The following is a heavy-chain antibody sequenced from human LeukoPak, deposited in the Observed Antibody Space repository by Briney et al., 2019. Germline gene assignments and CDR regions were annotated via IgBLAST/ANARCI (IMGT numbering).Heavy chain of an antibody. J-gene: IGHJ4*02. Sequence: PGWSLRLSCAAAGFTFSSYTIHWVRQAPGEGLEWVAVISYDGSNKYYADSVKGRFTISRDNSKNTLYLQMNSLRAEDTAVYYCARGVFSGSYIFDYWGQGTLVTVSS. V-gene: IGHV3-30-3*01. CDR1: GFTFSSYT. CDR2: ISYDGSNK. D-gene: IGHD1-26*01. CDR3: ARGVFSGSYIFDY.